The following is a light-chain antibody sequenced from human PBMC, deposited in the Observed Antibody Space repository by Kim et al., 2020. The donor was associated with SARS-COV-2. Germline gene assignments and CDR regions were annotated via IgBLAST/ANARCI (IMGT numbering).Light chain of an antibody. CDR2: AAS. V-gene: IGKV1-12*01. CDR3: QQAHSFPWT. CDR1: QGIGSW. J-gene: IGKJ1*01. Sequence: DIQMTQSPSSVSASVGDRVTITCRASQGIGSWLAWYQQKPGKAPQLLIYAASTLQSGVPSRFSGSGSGTDFTLTISSLQSEDSATYYCQQAHSFPWTFGQGTKVEI.